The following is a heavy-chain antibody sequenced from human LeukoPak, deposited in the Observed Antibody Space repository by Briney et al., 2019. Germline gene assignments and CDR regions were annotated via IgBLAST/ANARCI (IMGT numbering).Heavy chain of an antibody. D-gene: IGHD3-22*01. CDR2: IYPGDSDT. J-gene: IGHJ4*02. Sequence: GESLKISCKVSGYTFTNYWIGWVRQMPGKGLEWMGIIYPGDSDTRYSPSFQGQVTISADRSISTAYLQWSSLKASDTAMYYCARAERLVPNYYDSSGYYYALGYWGQGTLVTVSS. CDR1: GYTFTNYW. CDR3: ARAERLVPNYYDSSGYYYALGY. V-gene: IGHV5-51*01.